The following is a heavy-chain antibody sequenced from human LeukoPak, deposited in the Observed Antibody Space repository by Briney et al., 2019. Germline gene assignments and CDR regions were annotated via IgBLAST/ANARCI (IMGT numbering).Heavy chain of an antibody. CDR3: AKDPESMDV. Sequence: GGSLRLSCAASGFTFSSYAMSWVRQAPGEGLEWVSAISGSGGSTYYAASVKGRYTISRDNSKNTLYLQMNSLRAEDTAVYYCAKDPESMDVWGQGTTATVSS. CDR1: GFTFSSYA. V-gene: IGHV3-23*01. CDR2: ISGSGGST. J-gene: IGHJ6*02.